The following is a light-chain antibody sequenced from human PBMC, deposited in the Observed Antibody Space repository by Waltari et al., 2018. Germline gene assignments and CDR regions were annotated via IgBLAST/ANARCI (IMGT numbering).Light chain of an antibody. CDR1: ESVYKY. Sequence: EVVLTQSPVTLSLSAGERASLSCRASESVYKYLAWYLQRPGQPPRLLIYDTSNRAAGVPGRFSGSGYGTDFTLTITSQEAEDFAVYFCQQGSILPLTFGGGTRVEIK. J-gene: IGKJ4*01. CDR2: DTS. CDR3: QQGSILPLT. V-gene: IGKV3-11*01.